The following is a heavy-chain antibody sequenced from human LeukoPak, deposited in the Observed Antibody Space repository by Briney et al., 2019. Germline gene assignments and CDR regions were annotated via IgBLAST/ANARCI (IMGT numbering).Heavy chain of an antibody. CDR1: GFTFSSYW. D-gene: IGHD6-13*01. CDR2: HNSDGSST. J-gene: IGHJ4*02. CDR3: AIQAGTVY. V-gene: IGHV3-74*01. Sequence: RGSLRLSCAASGFTFSSYWMHWVRQTPGKGLVWVSRHNSDGSSTSYADSVKGRFTISRDNAKNTLYLQMNSPRAEDTAVYYCAIQAGTVYWGQGTLVTVSS.